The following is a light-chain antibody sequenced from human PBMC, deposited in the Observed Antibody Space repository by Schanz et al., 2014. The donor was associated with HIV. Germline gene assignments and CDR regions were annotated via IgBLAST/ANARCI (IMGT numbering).Light chain of an antibody. CDR2: DVT. J-gene: IGLJ1*01. V-gene: IGLV2-14*03. CDR1: SGDVGRYDY. CDR3: SSYTSSRPYV. Sequence: QSALTQPASVSGSLGQSITISCTGTSGDVGRYDYVSWYQQHPGQAPKLLIYDVTYRPSGISNRFSGSKSGYTASLTISGLQADDEADYYCSSYTSSRPYVFGTGTKLTVL.